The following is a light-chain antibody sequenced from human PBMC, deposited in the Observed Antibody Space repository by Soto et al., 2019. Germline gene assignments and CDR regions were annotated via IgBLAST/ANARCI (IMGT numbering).Light chain of an antibody. V-gene: IGLV4-69*01. J-gene: IGLJ2*01. CDR2: LNSDGSH. CDR3: QTWGTGIVV. Sequence: QSVLTQSPSASASLGASVKLTCTLSSGLSSYAIAWHQQQQEKGPRYLMKLNSDGSHSKGDGIPDRFSGSSSGAERYLTISSLQSEDEADYYCQTWGTGIVVFGGGTKLTVL. CDR1: SGLSSYA.